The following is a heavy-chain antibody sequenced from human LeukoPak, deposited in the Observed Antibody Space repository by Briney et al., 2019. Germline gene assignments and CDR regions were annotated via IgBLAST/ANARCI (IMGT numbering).Heavy chain of an antibody. CDR1: GGSFSGYY. J-gene: IGHJ4*02. CDR2: INHSGST. D-gene: IGHD3-9*01. CDR3: ARRRGTTYYDILTGSPITYYFDY. V-gene: IGHV4-34*01. Sequence: SETLSLTCAVYGGSFSGYYWSWIRQPPGKGLEWIGEINHSGSTNYNPSLKSRVTISVDTSKNQFSLKLSSVTAADTAVYYCARRRGTTYYDILTGSPITYYFDYWGQGTLVTVSS.